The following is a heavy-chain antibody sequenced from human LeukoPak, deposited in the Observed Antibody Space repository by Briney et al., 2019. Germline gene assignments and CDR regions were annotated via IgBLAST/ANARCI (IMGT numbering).Heavy chain of an antibody. V-gene: IGHV4-34*01. J-gene: IGHJ4*02. CDR3: ARLEYMVRGVIY. D-gene: IGHD3-10*01. CDR1: GGSFSGYY. CDR2: INHSGST. Sequence: PSETLSLTCAVYGGSFSGYYWSWIRQPPGKGLEWIGEINHSGSTNYNPSLKSRVTISVDTSKNQFSLKLSSVTAADTAVYYCARLEYMVRGVIYWGQGTLVTVSS.